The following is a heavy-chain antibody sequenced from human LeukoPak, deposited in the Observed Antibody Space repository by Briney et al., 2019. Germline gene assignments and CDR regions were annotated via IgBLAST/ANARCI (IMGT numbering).Heavy chain of an antibody. J-gene: IGHJ4*02. Sequence: ASVKVSCKASGGTFSSYAISWVRQAPGQGLEWMGGIIPIFGTANYAQKFQGRVTITTDESTSTAYMELSSLRSEDTAVYYCARDGLGSYVDDYWGQGTLVTVSS. CDR2: IIPIFGTA. D-gene: IGHD1-26*01. CDR1: GGTFSSYA. CDR3: ARDGLGSYVDDY. V-gene: IGHV1-69*05.